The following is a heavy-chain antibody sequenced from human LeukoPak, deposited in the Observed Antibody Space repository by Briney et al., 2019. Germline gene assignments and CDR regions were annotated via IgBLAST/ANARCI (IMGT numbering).Heavy chain of an antibody. Sequence: PGGSLRLSCAASGFTFSSYAMSWVRQAPGKGLEWVSAISGSGGSTYYADSVKGRFTISRDNSKNTLYLQMNSLRAEDTAVYYCAKGKGYGSSSGGAFDIWGQGTMVTVSS. CDR1: GFTFSSYA. V-gene: IGHV3-23*01. CDR3: AKGKGYGSSSGGAFDI. J-gene: IGHJ3*02. D-gene: IGHD6-13*01. CDR2: ISGSGGST.